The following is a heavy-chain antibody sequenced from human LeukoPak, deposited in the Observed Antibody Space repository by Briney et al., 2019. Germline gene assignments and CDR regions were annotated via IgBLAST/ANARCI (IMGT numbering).Heavy chain of an antibody. J-gene: IGHJ4*02. D-gene: IGHD3-10*01. CDR1: GFTFSTYW. CDR2: IKQDGSEK. V-gene: IGHV3-7*05. Sequence: GGSLRLSCAVSGFTFSTYWMSWVRQAPGKGLEWVANIKQDGSEKYYVDSVKGRFTISRDNVKNPLYLQMNSLRAEDTAMYYCARHLHGGFDCWGQGTLVTVSS. CDR3: ARHLHGGFDC.